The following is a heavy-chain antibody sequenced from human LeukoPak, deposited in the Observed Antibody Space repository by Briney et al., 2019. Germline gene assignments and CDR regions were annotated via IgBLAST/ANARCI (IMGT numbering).Heavy chain of an antibody. V-gene: IGHV4-39*01. CDR2: VYYSGST. D-gene: IGHD6-19*01. Sequence: SETLSLTCTASGGSISSCSYCWGWIRQPPGKGLEWIGSVYYSGSTYYNPSLKSRVTISVDTSKNQFSLKLTSVTAADTAVYYCARHHRRDSIGWGARWFDPWGQGTLVTVSS. J-gene: IGHJ5*02. CDR1: GGSISSCSYC. CDR3: ARHHRRDSIGWGARWFDP.